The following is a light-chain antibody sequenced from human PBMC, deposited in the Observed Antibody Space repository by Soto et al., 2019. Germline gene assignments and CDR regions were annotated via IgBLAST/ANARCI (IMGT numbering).Light chain of an antibody. CDR1: QSVSSK. CDR2: GAS. V-gene: IGKV3D-15*01. J-gene: IGKJ5*01. CDR3: QQYNNWPPIT. Sequence: ETVMTQSPATLSVSPLERATLSCMASQSVSSKLAWYQQKPGQAPRLLIYGASTRATGIPARFSGSGSGTEFTLSISSLQSEDSAVYYCQQYNNWPPITFGQGTRLEIK.